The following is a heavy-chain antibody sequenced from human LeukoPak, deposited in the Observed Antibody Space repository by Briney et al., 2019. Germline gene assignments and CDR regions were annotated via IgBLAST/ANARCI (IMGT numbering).Heavy chain of an antibody. CDR2: IYYSGST. V-gene: IGHV4-39*07. Sequence: SETLSLTCTVSGGSISSYYWGWIRQPPGKGPEWIGSIYYSGSTNYNPSLKSRVTISLDTSKNQFSLKLSSVTAADTAVYYCASVRGYSSGWYASGFDPWGQGTLVTVSS. J-gene: IGHJ5*02. CDR3: ASVRGYSSGWYASGFDP. CDR1: GGSISSYY. D-gene: IGHD6-19*01.